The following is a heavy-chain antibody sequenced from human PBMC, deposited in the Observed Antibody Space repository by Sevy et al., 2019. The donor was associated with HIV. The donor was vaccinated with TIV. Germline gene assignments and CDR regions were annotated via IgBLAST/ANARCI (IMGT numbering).Heavy chain of an antibody. CDR3: ARKGFVSDRHFYSGMDV. D-gene: IGHD3-3*01. V-gene: IGHV1-18*01. CDR2: ISDYYGDT. J-gene: IGHJ6*02. CDR1: GYSFRNYG. Sequence: ASVKVSCKASGYSFRNYGISWVRQAPGQGLEWMGWISDYYGDTDYAQNFQGRLTMTTDTSTSTAYMELRSLRSDDTAVYFCARKGFVSDRHFYSGMDVWGQGTTVTVSS.